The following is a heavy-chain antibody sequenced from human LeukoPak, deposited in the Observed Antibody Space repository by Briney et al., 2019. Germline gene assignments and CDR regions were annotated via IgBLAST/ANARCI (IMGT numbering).Heavy chain of an antibody. CDR3: ARFSLLEARGDAFDI. CDR2: IIPIFGTA. J-gene: IGHJ3*02. V-gene: IGHV1-69*01. CDR1: GGTFSSNA. D-gene: IGHD2-21*02. Sequence: SVKVSCKASGGTFSSNAISWVRQAPGQGLEWMGGIIPIFGTANYAHKFQGRVTMTADESTSTAYIELSSLRSEDTAVYYCARFSLLEARGDAFDIWGQGTMVTVSS.